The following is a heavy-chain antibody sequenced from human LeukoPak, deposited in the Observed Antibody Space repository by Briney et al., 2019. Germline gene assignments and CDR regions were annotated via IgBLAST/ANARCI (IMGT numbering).Heavy chain of an antibody. CDR2: IYYSGST. V-gene: IGHV4-59*01. CDR1: GGSISSYY. CDR3: SRGASGYDYHWFDP. Sequence: SETLSLTCTVSGGSISSYYWSWIRQPPGKGLEWIGYIYYSGSTNYNPSLKSRVTTSVGTSKNQFSLKLSSVTAADTAVYYCSRGASGYDYHWFDPWGQGTLVTVSS. J-gene: IGHJ5*02. D-gene: IGHD5-12*01.